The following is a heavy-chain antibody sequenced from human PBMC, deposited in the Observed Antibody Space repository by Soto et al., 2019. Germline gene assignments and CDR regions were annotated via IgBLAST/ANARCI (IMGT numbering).Heavy chain of an antibody. Sequence: GGSLRLSCVASGFILSGYDMHWVRQATGEGLEWVSAIGTAGDPYYSGSVKGRFTISRGNAENSVYLQMNSLRAGDTAVYYCSRAGYDSRGYYFYAMDVWGPGTLVTVSS. CDR1: GFILSGYD. V-gene: IGHV3-13*05. D-gene: IGHD2-2*01. CDR3: SRAGYDSRGYYFYAMDV. CDR2: IGTAGDP. J-gene: IGHJ6*02.